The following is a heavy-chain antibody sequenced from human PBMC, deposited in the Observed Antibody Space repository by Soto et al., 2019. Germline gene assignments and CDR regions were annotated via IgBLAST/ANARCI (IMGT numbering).Heavy chain of an antibody. V-gene: IGHV3-33*01. Sequence: VQLVESGGGVVQPGRSLRLSCAASGFTFSRYGMHWVRQAPGKGLEWVAVIWYDGSKESYADSVKGRFTISRDSSKNMLYLQMSSLRAEDTAVYYCARDSWTYCGGDCSAYFDFWGQGALVAVSS. CDR1: GFTFSRYG. J-gene: IGHJ4*02. CDR3: ARDSWTYCGGDCSAYFDF. D-gene: IGHD2-21*02. CDR2: IWYDGSKE.